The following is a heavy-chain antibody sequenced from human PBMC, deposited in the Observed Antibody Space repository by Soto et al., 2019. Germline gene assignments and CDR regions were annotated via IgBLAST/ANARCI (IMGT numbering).Heavy chain of an antibody. CDR2: ISINGGSSNGGST. CDR3: VKGGGNNYCNWFDT. D-gene: IGHD2-15*01. J-gene: IGHJ5*02. Sequence: GGSLRLSCSASGFTISPYAMHWVRQAPGQGLEYVSAISINGGSSNGGSTYYADSVKGRFTISRDNSKNTLYLQMSSLRPEDTAVYYCVKGGGNNYCNWFDTCGRGNLVTVSS. CDR1: GFTISPYA. V-gene: IGHV3-64D*08.